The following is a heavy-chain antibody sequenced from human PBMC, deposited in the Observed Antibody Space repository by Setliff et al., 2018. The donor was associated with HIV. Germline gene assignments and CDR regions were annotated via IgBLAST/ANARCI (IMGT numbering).Heavy chain of an antibody. CDR3: ARGENPHYYHYYMDV. V-gene: IGHV1-3*01. CDR1: GYTFTSYA. Sequence: GASVKVSCKASGYTFTSYAMHWVRQAPGQRLEWMGWINAGNGNTKYSQKFQGRVTTTRDTSASTAYMELSSLRSEDTAVYYCARGENPHYYHYYMDVWGKGTTVTVSS. J-gene: IGHJ6*03. CDR2: INAGNGNT.